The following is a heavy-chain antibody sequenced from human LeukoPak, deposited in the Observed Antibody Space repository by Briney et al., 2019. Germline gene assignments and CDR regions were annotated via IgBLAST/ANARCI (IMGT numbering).Heavy chain of an antibody. D-gene: IGHD5-12*01. CDR2: INPNSGGT. J-gene: IGHJ4*02. Sequence: ASVNVSCEASGYTFTVYYMHCVRQAPGQGREWLGWINPNSGGTNYAQKFQGRVTMTRDTSISTAYMELSRLRSDDTAVYYCLFRGRVDYWGQGTLVPVSS. CDR3: LFRGRVDY. V-gene: IGHV1-2*02. CDR1: GYTFTVYY.